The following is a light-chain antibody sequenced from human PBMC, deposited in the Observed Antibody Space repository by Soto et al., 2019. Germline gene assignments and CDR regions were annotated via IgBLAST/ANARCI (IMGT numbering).Light chain of an antibody. CDR1: QSIVTY. Sequence: DIQMTQSPSSLSASLGDRVTITCRASQSIVTYLNWYLQKPGKAPKLLIYAASNLQSGVPSSFSGSGSGTDFTLTISSLQHEDFANYFCQQSYSTPPWTFGQGTKVDIK. J-gene: IGKJ1*01. CDR3: QQSYSTPPWT. CDR2: AAS. V-gene: IGKV1-39*01.